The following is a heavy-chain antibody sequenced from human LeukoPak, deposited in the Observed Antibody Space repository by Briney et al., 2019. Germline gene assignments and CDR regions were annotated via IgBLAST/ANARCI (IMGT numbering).Heavy chain of an antibody. CDR3: ARLWERWDYYYGMDV. V-gene: IGHV4-59*01. Sequence: PSETLSLTCTVSGGSISSYYWSWIRQPPGKGLEWIGYIYYSGSTNYNPSLKSRVTISVDTSKNQFSLKLSSVTAADTAVYYCARLWERWDYYYGMDVWGQGTTVTVSS. J-gene: IGHJ6*02. CDR2: IYYSGST. CDR1: GGSISSYY. D-gene: IGHD1-26*01.